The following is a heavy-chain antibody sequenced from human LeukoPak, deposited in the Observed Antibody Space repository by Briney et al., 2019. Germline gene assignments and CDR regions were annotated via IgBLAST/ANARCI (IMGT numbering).Heavy chain of an antibody. D-gene: IGHD5-18*01. J-gene: IGHJ1*01. CDR1: GGSFSGYY. CDR2: INHSGST. Sequence: SETLSLTCAVYGGSFSGYYLSWIRQPPGKGLEWIGEINHSGSTNYNPSLKSRVTISVDTSKNQFSLKLISVTAADTAVYYCARGLGSYGYWYFQHWGQGTLVTVXS. CDR3: ARGLGSYGYWYFQH. V-gene: IGHV4-34*01.